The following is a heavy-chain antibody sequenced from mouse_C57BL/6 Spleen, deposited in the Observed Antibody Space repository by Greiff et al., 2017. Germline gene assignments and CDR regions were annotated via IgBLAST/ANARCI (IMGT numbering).Heavy chain of an antibody. CDR1: GYTFTSYG. D-gene: IGHD2-4*01. Sequence: VKLMESGAELARPGASVKLSCKASGYTFTSYGISWVKQRTGQGLEWIGEIYPRSGNTYYNEKFKGKATLTADKSSSTAYMELRSLTSEDSAVYFCARSNDYDGIDYWGQGTTLTVSS. J-gene: IGHJ2*01. V-gene: IGHV1-81*01. CDR2: IYPRSGNT. CDR3: ARSNDYDGIDY.